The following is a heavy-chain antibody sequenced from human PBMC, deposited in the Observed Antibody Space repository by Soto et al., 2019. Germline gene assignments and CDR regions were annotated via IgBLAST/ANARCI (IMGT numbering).Heavy chain of an antibody. CDR1: GGSISSYY. CDR3: ARGGGLPGDEYFQH. V-gene: IGHV4-59*01. Sequence: SETLSLTCTVSGGSISSYYWSWIRQPPGKGLEWIGYIYYSGSTNYNPSLKSRVTISVDTSKTPFSLPLSSVTAADTAVYYCARGGGLPGDEYFQHWGQGTLVTVSS. D-gene: IGHD2-21*01. J-gene: IGHJ1*01. CDR2: IYYSGST.